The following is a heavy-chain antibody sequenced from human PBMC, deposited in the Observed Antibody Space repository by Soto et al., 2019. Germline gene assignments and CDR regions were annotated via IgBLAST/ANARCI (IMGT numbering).Heavy chain of an antibody. CDR2: ISEGGDAA. D-gene: IGHD3-10*01. CDR3: VPGSSGAAGEDS. J-gene: IGHJ4*02. CDR1: GLTFSGHA. Sequence: PGGSLRLSCAVSGLTFSGHAMTWVRQAPGKGLQWVSSISEGGDAAFYSDSVRGRFTISRDNYKNMLYLQINSLRVEDTAVYYWVPGSSGAAGEDSWGQGTLVTVSS. V-gene: IGHV3-23*01.